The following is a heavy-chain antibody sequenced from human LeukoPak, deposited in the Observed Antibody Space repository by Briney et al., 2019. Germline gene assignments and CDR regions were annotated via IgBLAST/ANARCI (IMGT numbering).Heavy chain of an antibody. CDR2: IYYSGNT. D-gene: IGHD2-21*01. J-gene: IGHJ4*02. CDR3: ARQIPGFFFDY. Sequence: SQTLSLTCTVSGGSISSGGYYWSWVRQHPGKGLEWIGYIYYSGNTYYNPSLKSRVTMSVDTSKNQFSLRLSSVTAADTAVYYCARQIPGFFFDYWGQGTLVTVSS. CDR1: GGSISSGGYY. V-gene: IGHV4-31*03.